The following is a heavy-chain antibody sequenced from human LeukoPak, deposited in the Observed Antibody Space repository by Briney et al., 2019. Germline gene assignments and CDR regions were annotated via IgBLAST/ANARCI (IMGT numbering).Heavy chain of an antibody. CDR2: IIPIFGTA. J-gene: IGHJ6*03. CDR3: ARVGGYREKYYYYYMDV. Sequence: ASVKVSCRASGGTSSSYAISWVRQAPGQGLEWMGGIIPIFGTANYAQKFQGRVTITTDESTSTAYMELSSLRSEDTAVYYCARVGGYREKYYYYYMDVWGKGTTVTVPS. CDR1: GGTSSSYA. D-gene: IGHD3-22*01. V-gene: IGHV1-69*05.